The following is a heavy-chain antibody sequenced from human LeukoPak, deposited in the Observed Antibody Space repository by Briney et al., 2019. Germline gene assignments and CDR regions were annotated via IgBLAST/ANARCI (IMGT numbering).Heavy chain of an antibody. CDR3: ARMRPTWNYDH. CDR2: FYYTGST. CDR1: GGSISRYY. D-gene: IGHD1-7*01. J-gene: IGHJ5*02. Sequence: PSGTLSLTCTVSGGSISRYYWNWIRQPPGKGLEWIGYFYYTGSTNYSPSLKSRVTISVDTSKNQFSLNLSSVTAADTAVYYCARMRPTWNYDHWGQGTLVTVSS. V-gene: IGHV4-59*01.